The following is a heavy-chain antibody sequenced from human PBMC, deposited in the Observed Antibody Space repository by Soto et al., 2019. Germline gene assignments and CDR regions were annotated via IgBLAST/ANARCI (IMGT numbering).Heavy chain of an antibody. CDR1: GGSISNHY. V-gene: IGHV4-59*11. CDR3: ARFPFLTYTYDLSGYSYGMDV. J-gene: IGHJ6*02. CDR2: IYYTGST. D-gene: IGHD3-22*01. Sequence: SETLSLTCTVSGGSISNHYWSWIRQPPGRGLEWIAYIYYTGSTSYNPSLKSRVTISVDTSKNQFSLKLTSVTAANTAVYYCARFPFLTYTYDLSGYSYGMDVWGQGTTVTVSS.